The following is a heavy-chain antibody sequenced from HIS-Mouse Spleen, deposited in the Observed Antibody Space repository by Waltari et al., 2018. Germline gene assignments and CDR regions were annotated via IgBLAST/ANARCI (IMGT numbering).Heavy chain of an antibody. CDR2: INPNSGGT. D-gene: IGHD5-12*01. V-gene: IGHV1-2*02. CDR3: ARDGSHSGYDGGADY. CDR1: GYTFTGYY. J-gene: IGHJ4*02. Sequence: QVQLVQSGAEVKKPGASVKVSCKASGYTFTGYYMHWVRQAPGQGLEWMGWINPNSGGTNYAQKFQGRVTMTWDTSISTAYMELSRLRSDDTAVYYCARDGSHSGYDGGADYWGQGTLVTVSS.